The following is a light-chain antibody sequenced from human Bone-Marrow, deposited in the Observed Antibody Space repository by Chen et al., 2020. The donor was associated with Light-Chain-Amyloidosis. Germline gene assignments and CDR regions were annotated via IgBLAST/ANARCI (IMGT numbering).Light chain of an antibody. V-gene: IGLV6-57*01. Sequence: NFMLTQPHSVSESPGKTVIISCTRSSGSIATNYVQGYQQRPGSSPTTVIYEDDQRPSGGPDRFSGSIDRSSNSASLTISGLKTEDEADYYCQSYQGSSQGVFGGGTKLTVL. CDR3: QSYQGSSQGV. CDR2: EDD. CDR1: SGSIATNY. J-gene: IGLJ3*02.